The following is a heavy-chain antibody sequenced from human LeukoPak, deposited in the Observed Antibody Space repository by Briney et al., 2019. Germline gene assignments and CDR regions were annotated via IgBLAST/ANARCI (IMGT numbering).Heavy chain of an antibody. J-gene: IGHJ4*02. CDR3: AKDVTMDYFDA. CDR2: IFTDGKT. V-gene: IGHV4-4*07. CDR1: GVPLKMYY. Sequence: SETLSLTRSVSGVPLKMYYWSWIGQPAGKGRKWMGRIFTDGKTMYNRSLQSRVTMSLDTSKNQVSLKLTSVTAADTAVYYCAKDVTMDYFDAWGQRALVTVS. D-gene: IGHD2-21*02.